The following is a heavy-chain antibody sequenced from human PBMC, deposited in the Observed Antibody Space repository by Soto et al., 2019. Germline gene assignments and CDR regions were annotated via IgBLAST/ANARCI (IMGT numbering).Heavy chain of an antibody. CDR3: AREFGVADYFDY. CDR1: GFTFGSYA. Sequence: GGSLRLSCAASGFTFGSYAMHWVRQAPGKGLEWVALIWYGGTNKNYADSVKGRFTISRDNFKNTLFLQMTSLRPEDTAVYYCAREFGVADYFDYWGQGTRVTVSS. J-gene: IGHJ4*02. V-gene: IGHV3-30*04. D-gene: IGHD6-19*01. CDR2: IWYGGTNK.